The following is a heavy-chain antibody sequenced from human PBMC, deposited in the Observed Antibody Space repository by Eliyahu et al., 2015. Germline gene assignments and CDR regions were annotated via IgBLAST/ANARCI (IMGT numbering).Heavy chain of an antibody. V-gene: IGHV3-23*01. CDR2: ISSSGGST. Sequence: EVQLLESGGGLGQPGGSLXLSXAASGFTFSSYAMSWVRXAPGKGLGWVSGISSSGGSTYYADSVKGRFTISRDNSKNTLYLQMNSLRAEDTAVYYCAKGYSSGWYDYWGQGTLVTVSS. D-gene: IGHD6-19*01. J-gene: IGHJ4*02. CDR3: AKGYSSGWYDY. CDR1: GFTFSSYA.